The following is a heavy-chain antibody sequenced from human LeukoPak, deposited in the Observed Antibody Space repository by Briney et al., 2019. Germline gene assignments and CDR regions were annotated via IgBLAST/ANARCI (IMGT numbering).Heavy chain of an antibody. CDR3: ARGVLLGGYYLS. CDR1: GGTFSSYA. CDR2: IIPIFGTA. V-gene: IGHV1-69*13. D-gene: IGHD3-22*01. Sequence: SVKVSCKASGGTFSSYAISWVRQAPGQGLEWMGGIIPIFGTANYAQKFQGRVTITADESTSTAYTELSSLRSEDTAVYYCARGVLLGGYYLSWGQGTLVTVSS. J-gene: IGHJ5*02.